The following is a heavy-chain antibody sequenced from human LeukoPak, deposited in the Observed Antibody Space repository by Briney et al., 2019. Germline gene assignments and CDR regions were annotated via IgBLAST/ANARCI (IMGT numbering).Heavy chain of an antibody. CDR3: ARVIPEGGYPPHYFDY. Sequence: SETLSLTCTVSGGSISSSSYYWGWIRQPPGKGLEWIGSIYHSGSTYYNPSLKSRVTISVDTSKNQYSLKLSSVTAADTAVYYCARVIPEGGYPPHYFDYWGQGTLVTVSS. J-gene: IGHJ4*02. CDR1: GGSISSSSYY. V-gene: IGHV4-39*07. D-gene: IGHD3-22*01. CDR2: IYHSGST.